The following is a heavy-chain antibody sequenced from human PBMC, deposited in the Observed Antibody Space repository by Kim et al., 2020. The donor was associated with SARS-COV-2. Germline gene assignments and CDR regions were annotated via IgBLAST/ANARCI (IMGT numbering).Heavy chain of an antibody. J-gene: IGHJ6*03. V-gene: IGHV4-31*03. CDR1: GGSLSSDTYS. Sequence: SETLSLTCIVSGGSLSSDTYSWSWVRQRPGKGLEWIGNIQSSGSTNYSPSLKGRVTISLEMTENQFSLKLTLVTSADTAVYYCARVKGSGSYYRYYYYNMDFWGQGTTVTVSS. CDR2: IQSSGST. CDR3: ARVKGSGSYYRYYYYNMDF. D-gene: IGHD3-10*01.